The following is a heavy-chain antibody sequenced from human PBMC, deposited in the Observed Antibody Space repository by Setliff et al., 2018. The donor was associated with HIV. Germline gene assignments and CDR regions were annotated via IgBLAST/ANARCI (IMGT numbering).Heavy chain of an antibody. Sequence: SETLSLTCAVSGDSISRRIYYWGWIRQPPGKGLEWIGSIFYSGSSHHNPSLQSRITISVDTSKNQFSLKLSSVTAADTAVYWCVREDSRYHYFDRWGQGTPVTVSS. V-gene: IGHV4-39*02. J-gene: IGHJ4*02. D-gene: IGHD3-22*01. CDR1: GDSISRRIYY. CDR3: VREDSRYHYFDR. CDR2: IFYSGSS.